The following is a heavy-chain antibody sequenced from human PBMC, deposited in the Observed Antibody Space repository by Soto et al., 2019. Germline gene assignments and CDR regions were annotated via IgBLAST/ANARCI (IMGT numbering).Heavy chain of an antibody. CDR2: IYYSGST. J-gene: IGHJ5*02. D-gene: IGHD2-15*01. V-gene: IGHV4-39*07. CDR1: GGSISSSSYY. Sequence: PSETLSLTCTVSGGSISSSSYYWGWIRQPPGKGLEWIGSIYYSGSTYYNPSLKSRVTISVDTSKNQFSLKLSSVTAADTAVYYCARGPGSRGHLSWFDPCGQGTLVTVSS. CDR3: ARGPGSRGHLSWFDP.